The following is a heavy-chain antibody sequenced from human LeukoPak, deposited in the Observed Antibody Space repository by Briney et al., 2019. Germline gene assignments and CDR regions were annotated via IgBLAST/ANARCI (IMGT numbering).Heavy chain of an antibody. CDR2: LSRSTSYI. V-gene: IGHV3-21*01. D-gene: IGHD3-10*01. J-gene: IGHJ5*02. CDR3: AGHYYGSGTYYPIP. Sequence: PGRSLKLSCEASGFTFSTYIMTWVRPAPPKALASVSSLSRSTSYIYYSASLKGRFTMSSDTAKNPPYLQMNSLRPAATAVYYCAGHYYGSGTYYPIPWGQGPLVTVSS. CDR1: GFTFSTYI.